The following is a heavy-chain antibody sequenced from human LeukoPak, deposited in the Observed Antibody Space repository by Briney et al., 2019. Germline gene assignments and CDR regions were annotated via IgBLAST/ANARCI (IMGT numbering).Heavy chain of an antibody. V-gene: IGHV3-30*18. CDR2: ISYDGSNE. CDR1: GFTFSSYG. D-gene: IGHD2-2*01. CDR3: AKDLVGYYFDY. Sequence: PGRSLRLSCAASGFTFSSYGMHWVRQAPGKGLEWVAVISYDGSNEYYADSVKGRFTISRDNSKNTLYLQMNSLRAEDTAVYYCAKDLVGYYFDYWGQGTLVTVSS. J-gene: IGHJ4*02.